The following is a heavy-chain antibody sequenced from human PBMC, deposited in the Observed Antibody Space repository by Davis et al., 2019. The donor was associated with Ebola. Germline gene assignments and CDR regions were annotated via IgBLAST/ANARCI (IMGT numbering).Heavy chain of an antibody. V-gene: IGHV4-39*07. J-gene: IGHJ6*02. CDR3: ARKYCTNGVCYRTNYGMDV. CDR1: GGSISSSY. CDR2: IYHSGST. D-gene: IGHD2-8*01. Sequence: SETLSLTCTVSGGSISSSYWGWIRQPPRKGLEWIGSIYHSGSTYYNPSLKSRVTISVDTSKNQFSLKLSSVTAADTAVYYCARKYCTNGVCYRTNYGMDVWGQGTTVTVSS.